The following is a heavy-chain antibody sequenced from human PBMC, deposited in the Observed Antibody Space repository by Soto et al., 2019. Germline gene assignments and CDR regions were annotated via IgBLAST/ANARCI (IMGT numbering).Heavy chain of an antibody. J-gene: IGHJ6*03. CDR3: ARHSKEGTHMDV. CDR2: VHYSGST. Sequence: QVQLQESGPGLVKPSETLSLTCTVSGGSISSYYWSWIRQPPGKGLEWIGYVHYSGSTTYNPSLKSRPPMPVNPPKNQFPQSLSSVTAADTAVYCCARHSKEGTHMDVGAKGPTVTVPS. CDR1: GGSISSYY. V-gene: IGHV4-59*08. D-gene: IGHD1-1*01.